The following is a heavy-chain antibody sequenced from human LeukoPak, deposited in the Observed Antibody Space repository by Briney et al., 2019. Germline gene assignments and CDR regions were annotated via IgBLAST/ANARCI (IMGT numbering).Heavy chain of an antibody. CDR2: MNPNNGNT. V-gene: IGHV1-8*01. J-gene: IGHJ5*02. CDR3: ARGLGLAVAGNNWFDP. CDR1: GFTFIIYD. Sequence: ASVKVSCKASGFTFIIYDINWVRQATGQGLEWMGWMNPNNGNTGYAQKFQGRVTMTRNTSISTAYMELSRLRSEDTAVYYCARGLGLAVAGNNWFDPWGQGTLVTVSS. D-gene: IGHD6-19*01.